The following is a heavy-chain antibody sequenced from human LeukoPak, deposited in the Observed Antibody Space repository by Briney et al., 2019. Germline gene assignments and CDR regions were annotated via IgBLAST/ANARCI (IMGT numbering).Heavy chain of an antibody. Sequence: GGSLRLSCAASGFTFSSYAMSWVRQAPGKGLEWVSAISGSGGSTYYADSVKGRFTISRDNSKNTLYLQMNSLRAEDTAVYYCAKDESGTYYYDSSGYYPHYWGQGTLVTVSS. CDR3: AKDESGTYYYDSSGYYPHY. CDR2: ISGSGGST. CDR1: GFTFSSYA. V-gene: IGHV3-23*01. D-gene: IGHD3-22*01. J-gene: IGHJ4*02.